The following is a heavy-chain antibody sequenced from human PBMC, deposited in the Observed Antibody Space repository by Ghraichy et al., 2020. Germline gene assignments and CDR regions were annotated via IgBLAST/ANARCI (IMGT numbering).Heavy chain of an antibody. V-gene: IGHV4-34*01. J-gene: IGHJ3*02. CDR3: ARGAIRSWSMIDAFDI. D-gene: IGHD6-13*01. CDR1: GGSFSGYY. CDR2: INHSGST. Sequence: SETLSLTCAVYGGSFSGYYWSWIRQPPGKGLEWIGEINHSGSTNYNPSLKSRVTISVDTSKNQFSLKLSSVTAADTAVYYCARGAIRSWSMIDAFDIWGQGTMFTVSS.